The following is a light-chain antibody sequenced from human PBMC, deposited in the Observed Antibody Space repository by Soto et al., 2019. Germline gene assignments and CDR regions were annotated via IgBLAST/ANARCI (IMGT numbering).Light chain of an antibody. CDR3: QQYGIQPIT. V-gene: IGKV3-20*01. J-gene: IGKJ5*01. CDR1: QSVRSSY. CDR2: GSS. Sequence: TLSXXLRVXTKVXXGXSQSVRSSYLAWYQEQPGFAPRFLMSGSSNWATGSPDRFSGSGSGTDFTLTISRLEPEDFAVYYCQQYGIQPITFGQGTRLEIK.